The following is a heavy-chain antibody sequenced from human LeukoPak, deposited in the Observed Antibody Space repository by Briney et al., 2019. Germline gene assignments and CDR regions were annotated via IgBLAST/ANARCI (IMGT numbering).Heavy chain of an antibody. V-gene: IGHV4-30-4*08. D-gene: IGHD2-2*01. CDR2: IYYSGST. Sequence: SQTLSLTCTVSGGSISSGDYYWSWIRQPPGKDLEWIGYIYYSGSTCYNPSLKSRVTISVDTSKNQFSLKLSSVTAADTAVYYCARGYDLLSAYYFDYWGQGTLVTVSS. J-gene: IGHJ4*02. CDR3: ARGYDLLSAYYFDY. CDR1: GGSISSGDYY.